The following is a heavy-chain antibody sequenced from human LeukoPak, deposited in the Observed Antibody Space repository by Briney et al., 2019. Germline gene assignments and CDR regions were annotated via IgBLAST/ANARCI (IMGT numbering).Heavy chain of an antibody. Sequence: SETLSLTCTVSGGSISSYYWSWIRQPPGKGLEWIGYIYYSGSTNYNPSLKSRVTISVDTSKNQFSLKLSSVTAADTAVYYCARNRRSRIAVAGTGFDYWGQGTLVTVSP. CDR1: GGSISSYY. J-gene: IGHJ4*02. D-gene: IGHD6-19*01. CDR2: IYYSGST. V-gene: IGHV4-59*01. CDR3: ARNRRSRIAVAGTGFDY.